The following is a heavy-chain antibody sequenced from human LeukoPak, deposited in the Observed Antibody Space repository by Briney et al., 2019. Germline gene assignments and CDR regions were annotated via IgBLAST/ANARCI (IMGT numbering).Heavy chain of an antibody. CDR1: GFTFSSYF. J-gene: IGHJ4*02. Sequence: GGSLRLSCVASGFTFSSYFMTWVRQAPGEGLEWVSDISGSGSHTYYADSVKGRFTISRDNSKNTLYLQMNSLRVEDTAVYYCARCRDGYNYYFDYWGQGTLVTVSS. CDR2: ISGSGSHT. V-gene: IGHV3-23*01. D-gene: IGHD5-24*01. CDR3: ARCRDGYNYYFDY.